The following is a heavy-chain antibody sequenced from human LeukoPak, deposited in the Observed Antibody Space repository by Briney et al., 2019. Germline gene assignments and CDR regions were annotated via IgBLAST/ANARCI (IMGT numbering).Heavy chain of an antibody. CDR1: GGSISSYY. J-gene: IGHJ6*03. CDR2: IYYSGST. D-gene: IGHD6-19*01. Sequence: SETLSVTCTVSGGSISSYYWSWIRQPPGKGLEWIGYIYYSGSTNYNPSLKSRVTISVDTSKNQFSLKLSSVTAADTAVYYCARGDSSGHYYYYMDVWGKGTTVTVSS. CDR3: ARGDSSGHYYYYMDV. V-gene: IGHV4-59*01.